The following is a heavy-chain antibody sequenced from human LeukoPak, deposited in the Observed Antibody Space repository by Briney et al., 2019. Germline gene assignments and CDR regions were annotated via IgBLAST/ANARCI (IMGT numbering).Heavy chain of an antibody. J-gene: IGHJ4*02. CDR1: GYTFTGYY. D-gene: IGHD6-19*01. V-gene: IGHV1-2*02. CDR2: INPNSGGT. CDR3: ARAIGYSSY. Sequence: ASVKVSCKASGYTFTGYYIYWVRQAPGQRLEWMGWINPNSGGTNYAQKFQGRVTMTRDTSISTAYMELSRLTSDDTAAYYCARAIGYSSYWGQGTLVIVSS.